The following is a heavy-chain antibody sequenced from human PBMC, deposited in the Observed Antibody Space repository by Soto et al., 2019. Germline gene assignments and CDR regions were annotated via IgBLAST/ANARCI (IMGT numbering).Heavy chain of an antibody. D-gene: IGHD1-7*01. CDR2: IYYSGST. CDR3: ARGGYNWKYVSGGMDY. CDR1: GGSISSGDYY. Sequence: QVQLQESGPGLVKPSQTLSLTCTVSGGSISSGDYYWSWIRQPPGKGLEWIGYIYYSGSTYYNPSINSQVTIPVDTYKNQFSLKLSSVTDADTAVYYCARGGYNWKYVSGGMDYWGQGTLVTVSS. J-gene: IGHJ4*02. V-gene: IGHV4-30-4*01.